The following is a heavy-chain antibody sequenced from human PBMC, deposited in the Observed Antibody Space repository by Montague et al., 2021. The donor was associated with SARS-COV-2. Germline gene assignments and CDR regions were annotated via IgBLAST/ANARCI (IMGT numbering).Heavy chain of an antibody. CDR2: IYDSGGA. CDR1: GGSMRRYY. Sequence: SETLSLTCTISGGSMRRYYWTWIRQLPGKELEWIGSIYDSGGARYNPPLKSRVSISVDASKNQFSLRVTSVTAADTAVYFCARGGTGNYEILDYWGQGILVTVSS. CDR3: ARGGTGNYEILDY. V-gene: IGHV4-59*01. J-gene: IGHJ4*02. D-gene: IGHD3-3*01.